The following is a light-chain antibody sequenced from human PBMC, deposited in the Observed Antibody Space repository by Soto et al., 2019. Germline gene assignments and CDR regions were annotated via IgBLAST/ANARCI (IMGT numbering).Light chain of an antibody. CDR3: QQYGSTPIT. CDR2: GAS. CDR1: QSVSSSY. J-gene: IGKJ5*01. Sequence: EIVLTKSPGTLSLSPGEIATISCRASQSVSSSYLAWYQQKPGQAPRLLIYGASSRATGIPDRYSGSGSGTDFTLTISKLGPEDFAVYYCQQYGSTPITFGQGTRLETK. V-gene: IGKV3-20*01.